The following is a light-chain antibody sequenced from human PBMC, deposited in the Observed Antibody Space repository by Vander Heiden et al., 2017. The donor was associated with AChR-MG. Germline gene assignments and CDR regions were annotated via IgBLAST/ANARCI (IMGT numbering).Light chain of an antibody. CDR1: QDISNF. J-gene: IGKJ2*01. V-gene: IGKV1-33*01. CDR2: DAA. Sequence: IQMTHSPPSLSVSVGDRVTITCQASQDISNFLYWHQQKSGKAPKLLISDAADLETGVPSRCSGGGSATDFSLTISVLQPEDIATYYCQHYLNLPIFGQGTKLEI. CDR3: QHYLNLPI.